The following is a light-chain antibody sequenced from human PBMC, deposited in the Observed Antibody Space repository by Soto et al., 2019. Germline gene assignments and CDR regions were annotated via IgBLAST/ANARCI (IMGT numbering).Light chain of an antibody. CDR2: DAS. Sequence: DIQMTQSPSTLSASVGDRVTITCRASQSISSSLAWYQQKPGKAPKLLVYDASTLQSGVASRFSGSGSGTEFTLTINSLQPDDFATYYCQQYHIYSGTFGQGTKVDIK. CDR3: QQYHIYSGT. J-gene: IGKJ1*01. CDR1: QSISSS. V-gene: IGKV1-5*01.